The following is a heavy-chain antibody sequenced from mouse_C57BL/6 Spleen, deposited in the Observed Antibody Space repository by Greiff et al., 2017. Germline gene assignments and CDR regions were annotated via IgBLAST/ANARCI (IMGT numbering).Heavy chain of an antibody. CDR3: ARVPMVTTGYNAMDY. D-gene: IGHD2-2*01. CDR2: IYPGSGST. J-gene: IGHJ4*01. V-gene: IGHV1-55*01. CDR1: GYTFTSYW. Sequence: QVQLQQPGAELVKPGASVKMSCKASGYTFTSYWITWVKQRPGQGLEWIGDIYPGSGSTNYNEKFKSKATLTVDTSSSTAYMQLSSLTSEDSAVYYCARVPMVTTGYNAMDYWGQGTSVTVSS.